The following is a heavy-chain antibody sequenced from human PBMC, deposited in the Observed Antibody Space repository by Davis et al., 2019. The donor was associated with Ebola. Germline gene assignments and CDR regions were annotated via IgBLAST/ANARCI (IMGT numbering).Heavy chain of an antibody. CDR3: ARHRVYSSVWYYFDY. CDR1: GFTFDDYA. CDR2: ISWNSGSI. V-gene: IGHV3-9*01. Sequence: SLKISCAASGFTFDDYAMHWVRQAPGKGLEWVSGISWNSGSIGYADSVKGRFTISRDNAKNTLYLQMNSLRAEDTAVYYCARHRVYSSVWYYFDYWGQGTLVTVSS. D-gene: IGHD6-19*01. J-gene: IGHJ4*02.